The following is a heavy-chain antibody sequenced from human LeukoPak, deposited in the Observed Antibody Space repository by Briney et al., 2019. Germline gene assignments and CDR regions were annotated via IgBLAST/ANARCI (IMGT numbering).Heavy chain of an antibody. J-gene: IGHJ4*02. V-gene: IGHV3-7*01. D-gene: IGHD1-26*01. Sequence: GGSLRLSCAASGFIFSQYSMNWVRQAPGKGLEWVANIKQDGSEKYYVDSVKGRFTISRDNAKNSLYLQMNSLRAEDTAVYYCARDSGSYSDFDYWGQGTLVTVSS. CDR3: ARDSGSYSDFDY. CDR1: GFIFSQYS. CDR2: IKQDGSEK.